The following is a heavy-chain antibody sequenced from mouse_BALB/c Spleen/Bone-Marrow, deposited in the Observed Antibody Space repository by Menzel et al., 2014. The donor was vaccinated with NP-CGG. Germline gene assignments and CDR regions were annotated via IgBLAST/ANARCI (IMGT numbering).Heavy chain of an antibody. V-gene: IGHV1S81*02. CDR1: GYTFTSYW. CDR3: ARGTFDY. J-gene: IGHJ2*01. CDR2: INPSNGRT. Sequence: QVQLQQPGAELVKPRASVKLSCKASGYTFTSYWMHWVKQRPGQGLEWIGEINPSNGRTNYNEKFKSKATLTVDKSSSTAYMQLSSLTSEDSAVYYCARGTFDYWGQGTTLTVSS.